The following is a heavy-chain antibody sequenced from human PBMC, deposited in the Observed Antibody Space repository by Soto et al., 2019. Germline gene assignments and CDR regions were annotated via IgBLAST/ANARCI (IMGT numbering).Heavy chain of an antibody. D-gene: IGHD3-22*01. CDR1: GGSISSYF. CDR2: IYYSGST. CDR3: ASLHYGTSGYTIDY. V-gene: IGHV4-59*01. Sequence: SETLSLTCTFSGGSISSYFWIWIRQPPGKGLEWIGYIYYSGSTNYNPSLKSRVTISLDTSKNQFSLKLSSVTAADTAVYYCASLHYGTSGYTIDYWGQGTLVTVSS. J-gene: IGHJ4*02.